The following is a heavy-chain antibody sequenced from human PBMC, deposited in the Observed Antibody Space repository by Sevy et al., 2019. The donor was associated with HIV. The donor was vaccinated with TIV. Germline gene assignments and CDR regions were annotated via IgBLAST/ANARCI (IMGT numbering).Heavy chain of an antibody. Sequence: GESLKISCKGSGYSFTSYWIGWVRQMPGKGLEWMGIIYPDDSDTRYSPSFQGQVTISADKSISTAYLQWSSLKASDTAMYYCARKNCGGDCATIEAAFDIWGQGTMVTVSS. D-gene: IGHD2-21*02. CDR1: GYSFTSYW. CDR2: IYPDDSDT. V-gene: IGHV5-51*01. J-gene: IGHJ3*02. CDR3: ARKNCGGDCATIEAAFDI.